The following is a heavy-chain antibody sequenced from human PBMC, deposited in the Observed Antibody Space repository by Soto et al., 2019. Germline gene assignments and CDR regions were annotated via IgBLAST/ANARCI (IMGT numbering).Heavy chain of an antibody. Sequence: ETLSLHCTVSGGSISSSSWSWIRQPPGTGLEWIGFIYYRGTTAYNPSLKSRVTISLDTSKKKFSLKLTSMTAADTAVYYCARVVVVGEGDGFDIWGQGTMVTVSS. CDR3: ARVVVVGEGDGFDI. J-gene: IGHJ3*02. V-gene: IGHV4-59*01. CDR2: IYYRGTT. CDR1: GGSISSSS. D-gene: IGHD1-26*01.